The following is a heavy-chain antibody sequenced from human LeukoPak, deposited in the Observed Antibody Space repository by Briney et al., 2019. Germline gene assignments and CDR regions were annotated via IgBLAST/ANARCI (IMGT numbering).Heavy chain of an antibody. J-gene: IGHJ4*02. D-gene: IGHD3-9*01. CDR1: GFTLSSYA. CDR2: ISGSGGST. V-gene: IGHV3-23*01. Sequence: TGGSLRLSCAASGFTLSSYAMSWVRQAPGKGLEWVSAISGSGGSTYYADSVKGRFTISRDNAKNSLYLQMNSLRAEDTAVYYCASEAGFDWNWGQGTLVTVSS. CDR3: ASEAGFDWN.